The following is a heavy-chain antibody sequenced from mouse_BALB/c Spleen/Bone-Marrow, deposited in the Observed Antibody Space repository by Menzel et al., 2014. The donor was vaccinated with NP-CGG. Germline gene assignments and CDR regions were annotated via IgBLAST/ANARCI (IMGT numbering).Heavy chain of an antibody. Sequence: EVKLVESGGGLVQPGGSLRLSCATSGFTFTDYYMNWVRQPPGKALEWLGFIRNKAYSYTTEYSASVKGRFTISRDNSQSILYLQMNALRAEGSATYYCARDMGGLLFDYWGQGTTLTVSS. CDR1: GFTFTDYY. CDR2: IRNKAYSYTT. CDR3: ARDMGGLLFDY. J-gene: IGHJ2*01. V-gene: IGHV7-3*02. D-gene: IGHD2-3*01.